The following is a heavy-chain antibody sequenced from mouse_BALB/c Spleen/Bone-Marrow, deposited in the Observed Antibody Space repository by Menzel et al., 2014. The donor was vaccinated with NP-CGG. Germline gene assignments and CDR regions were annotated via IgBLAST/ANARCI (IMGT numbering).Heavy chain of an antibody. V-gene: IGHV10S3*01. CDR2: IRGKSNNYAT. Sequence: EVQGVESGGGLVQPKGSLKLSCAASGFTFNTNAMNWVRQAPGKGLEWVARIRGKSNNYATYYADSVKDRFTISRDDSQSMLYLQMNNLRTEDTAIYYCVGYYYDYWGQGTSVTVSS. CDR1: GFTFNTNA. CDR3: VGYYYDY. J-gene: IGHJ4*01. D-gene: IGHD1-1*01.